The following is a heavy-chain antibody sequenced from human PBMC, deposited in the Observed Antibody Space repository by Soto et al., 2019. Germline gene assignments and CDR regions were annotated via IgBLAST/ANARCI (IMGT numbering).Heavy chain of an antibody. CDR1: GYRFTGYF. J-gene: IGHJ5*02. CDR3: ARALNYRKYYYDSSVHLFNCFDP. CDR2: ISAAGSDT. Sequence: GESLMTFCECSGYRFTGYFSVWVLQMGVEGLECLAMISAAGSDTRYSPSFQGQVTISADKSISTAYLQWSSLKASETAMYYCARALNYRKYYYDSSVHLFNCFDPWGQGTMVTVSS. D-gene: IGHD3-22*01. V-gene: IGHV5-51*01.